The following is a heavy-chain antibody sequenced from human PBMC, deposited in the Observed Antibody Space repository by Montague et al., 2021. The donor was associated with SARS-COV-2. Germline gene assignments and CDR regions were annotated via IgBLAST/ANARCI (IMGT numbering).Heavy chain of an antibody. CDR2: LYFNGHS. J-gene: IGHJ3*02. V-gene: IGHV4-39*01. D-gene: IGHD2-2*01. CDR3: ARQPPYQTGALDI. CDR1: GGSISSSHYY. Sequence: SETLSLTCTVSGGSISSSHYYCAWIRQPPGKGLEWIGSLYFNGHSYYNPSLKNRASISLDTSKNQYYLKLNSVAAADTAVYYCARQPPYQTGALDIWGQGTMVTVSS.